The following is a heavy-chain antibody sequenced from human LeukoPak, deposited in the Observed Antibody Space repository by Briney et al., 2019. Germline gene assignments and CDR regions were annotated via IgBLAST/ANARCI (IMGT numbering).Heavy chain of an antibody. J-gene: IGHJ4*02. V-gene: IGHV3-30*18. Sequence: GGSLRLSCAASGFTFSSYGMHWVRQAPGKGLEWVAVISNDGSDKYYADSVKGRFIISRDNSKNTLYLQMNSLRAEDTAVYFCAKDRDIASAGYYFDYWGQGALVTVSS. CDR3: AKDRDIASAGYYFDY. CDR1: GFTFSSYG. CDR2: ISNDGSDK. D-gene: IGHD6-13*01.